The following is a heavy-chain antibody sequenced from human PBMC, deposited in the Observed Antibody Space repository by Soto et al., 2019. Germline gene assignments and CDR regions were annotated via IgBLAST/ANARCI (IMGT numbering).Heavy chain of an antibody. CDR1: GFTFSSYA. V-gene: IGHV3-23*01. J-gene: IGHJ3*02. Sequence: PGGSLRLSCAASGFTFSSYAMSWVRQAPGKGLEWVSAISGSGGSTYYADSVKGRFTISRDNSKNTLYLQMNSLRAEDTAVYYCAKGGLAYCGGDCADDAFDIWGQGTMVTVSS. CDR2: ISGSGGST. D-gene: IGHD2-21*01. CDR3: AKGGLAYCGGDCADDAFDI.